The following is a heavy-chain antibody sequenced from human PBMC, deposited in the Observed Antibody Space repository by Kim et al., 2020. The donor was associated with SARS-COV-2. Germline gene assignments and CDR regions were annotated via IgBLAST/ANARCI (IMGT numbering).Heavy chain of an antibody. Sequence: GESLKISCKGSGYSFTSYWIGWVRQMPGKGLEWMGIIYPGDSDTRYSPSFQGQVTISADKSISTAYLQWSSLKASDTAMYYCARCSSTSCYYYGMDVWGQGTTVTVSS. V-gene: IGHV5-51*01. D-gene: IGHD2-2*01. CDR2: IYPGDSDT. J-gene: IGHJ6*02. CDR3: ARCSSTSCYYYGMDV. CDR1: GYSFTSYW.